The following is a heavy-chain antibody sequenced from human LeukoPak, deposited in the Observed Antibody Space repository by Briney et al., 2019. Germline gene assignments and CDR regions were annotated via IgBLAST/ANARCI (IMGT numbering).Heavy chain of an antibody. CDR3: TRQGYSTGSYEQH. CDR2: IYYSGCT. V-gene: IGHV4-39*01. D-gene: IGHD3-10*01. J-gene: IGHJ4*02. CDR1: GGSISSSSYY. Sequence: SETLFLTCSVSGGSISSSSYYWGWIRQPPGKGLEWIGRIYYSGCTYYNPSLKRGVALSVDTSQNGVSLKLSCVPAAVMVLYYCTRQGYSTGSYEQHRGQGTLVTVSP.